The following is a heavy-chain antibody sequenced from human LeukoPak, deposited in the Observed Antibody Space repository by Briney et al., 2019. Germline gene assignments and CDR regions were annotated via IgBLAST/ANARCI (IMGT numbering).Heavy chain of an antibody. CDR3: ASMPIAAAEGDAFDI. Sequence: ASVKVSCKASGYTFTSCDINWVRQATGQWLEWMGWMNPNSGNTGYAQKFQGRVTMTRNTSISTAYMELSSLRSEDTAVYYCASMPIAAAEGDAFDIWGQGTMVTVSS. V-gene: IGHV1-8*01. CDR1: GYTFTSCD. D-gene: IGHD6-13*01. J-gene: IGHJ3*02. CDR2: MNPNSGNT.